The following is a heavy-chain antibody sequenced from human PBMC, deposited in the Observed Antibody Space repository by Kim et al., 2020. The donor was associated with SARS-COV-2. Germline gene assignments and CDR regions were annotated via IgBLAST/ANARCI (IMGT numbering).Heavy chain of an antibody. CDR3: ARDRSSNYYYGMGV. V-gene: IGHV3-30*04. J-gene: IGHJ6*02. CDR2: ISYDGSNK. CDR1: GFTFSSYA. D-gene: IGHD6-13*01. Sequence: GGSLRLSCAASGFTFSSYAMHWVRQAPGKGLEWVAVISYDGSNKYYADSVKGRFTISRDNSKNTLYLQMNSLRAEDTAVYYCARDRSSNYYYGMGVWGQGTTVTVSS.